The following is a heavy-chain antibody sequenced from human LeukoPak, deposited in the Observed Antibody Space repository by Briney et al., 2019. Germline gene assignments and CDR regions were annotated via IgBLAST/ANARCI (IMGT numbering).Heavy chain of an antibody. V-gene: IGHV1-46*01. CDR3: AGTPLWFGDQYYYYYGMDV. Sequence: GASVKVSCKAFGYTFTSYYMHWVRQAPGQGLEWMGIINPSGGSTSYAQKFQGRVTMTRDTSTSTVYMELSSLRSEDTAVYYCAGTPLWFGDQYYYYYGMDVWGQGTTVTVSS. CDR2: INPSGGST. CDR1: GYTFTSYY. D-gene: IGHD3-10*01. J-gene: IGHJ6*02.